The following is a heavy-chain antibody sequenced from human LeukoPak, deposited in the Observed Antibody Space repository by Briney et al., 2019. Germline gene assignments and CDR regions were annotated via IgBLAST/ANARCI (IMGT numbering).Heavy chain of an antibody. CDR1: GFSW. Sequence: GGSLRLSCAASGFSWMSWVRQAPGKGLEWVANIKYDESDKHYADSLEGRFTISRDNAKNSLFLQMNSLRAEDTGVYYCASHDSWRFEYWGQGTQVTVSS. CDR2: IKYDESDK. J-gene: IGHJ4*02. CDR3: ASHDSWRFEY. V-gene: IGHV3-7*01. D-gene: IGHD2-15*01.